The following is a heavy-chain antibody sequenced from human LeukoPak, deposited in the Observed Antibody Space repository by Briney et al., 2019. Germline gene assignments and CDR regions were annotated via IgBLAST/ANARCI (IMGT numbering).Heavy chain of an antibody. J-gene: IGHJ5*02. Sequence: SETLSLTCTVSGGSISSYYWSWIRQPPGKGLEWIGYIYYSGSTNFNPSLKSRVTMSVDTSKNQFSLKLSSVTAADTAVYYCARDRVPAAITFDPWGQGTLVTVSS. V-gene: IGHV4-59*01. CDR1: GGSISSYY. CDR3: ARDRVPAAITFDP. D-gene: IGHD2-2*01. CDR2: IYYSGST.